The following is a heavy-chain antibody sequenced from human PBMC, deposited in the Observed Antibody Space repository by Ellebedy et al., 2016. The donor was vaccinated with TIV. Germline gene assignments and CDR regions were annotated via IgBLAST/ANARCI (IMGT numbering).Heavy chain of an antibody. D-gene: IGHD2-2*02. CDR3: AREGSSGATRCYRGGGRAYWYYYNGLDV. J-gene: IGHJ6*02. CDR2: IYYGGDT. V-gene: IGHV4-39*07. Sequence: SETLSLTCIVSGGSIRSSSYYWGWIRQPPGKGLEWIGSIYYGGDTYYNPSLKSRVTISVDTSKNYFSLKLTSVTAADTAVYYCAREGSSGATRCYRGGGRAYWYYYNGLDVWGQGTTVTVS. CDR1: GGSIRSSSYY.